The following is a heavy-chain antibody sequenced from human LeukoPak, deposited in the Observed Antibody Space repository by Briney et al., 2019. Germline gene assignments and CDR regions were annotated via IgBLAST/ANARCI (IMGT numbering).Heavy chain of an antibody. CDR3: ARDPFFAGYSSSWYPLGYFDY. V-gene: IGHV3-23*01. D-gene: IGHD6-13*01. CDR2: ISGSGGST. Sequence: GGSLRLSCAASGFTFSSYAMSWVRQAPGKGLEWVSAISGSGGSTYYADSVKGRFTISRDNSKNTLYLQMNSLRAEDTAVYYCARDPFFAGYSSSWYPLGYFDYWGQGTLVTVSS. J-gene: IGHJ4*02. CDR1: GFTFSSYA.